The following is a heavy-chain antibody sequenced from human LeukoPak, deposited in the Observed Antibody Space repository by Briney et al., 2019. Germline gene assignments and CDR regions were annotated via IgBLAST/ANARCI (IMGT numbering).Heavy chain of an antibody. Sequence: GESLKISCKGSGYSFTSYWIGWVRQMPGKGLEWMGIIYPGDSDTRYSPSFQGQVTISADKSISTAYPQWSSLKASDTAMYYCARLPLRQYSSSWSSYFDYWGQGTLVTVSS. V-gene: IGHV5-51*01. D-gene: IGHD6-13*01. CDR2: IYPGDSDT. CDR1: GYSFTSYW. J-gene: IGHJ4*02. CDR3: ARLPLRQYSSSWSSYFDY.